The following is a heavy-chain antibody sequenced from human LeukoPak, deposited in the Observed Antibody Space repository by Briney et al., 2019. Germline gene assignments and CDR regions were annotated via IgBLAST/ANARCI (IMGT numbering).Heavy chain of an antibody. Sequence: PGGSLRLSCAASGFTVSSNYMSWVRQAPGKGLEWVSYISSSGSTIYYADSVKGRFTISRDNAKNSLYLQMNSLRAEDTAVYYCAARDDSSGKAPFDYWGQGTLVTVSS. CDR3: AARDDSSGKAPFDY. J-gene: IGHJ4*02. CDR1: GFTVSSNY. CDR2: ISSSGSTI. D-gene: IGHD3-22*01. V-gene: IGHV3-11*04.